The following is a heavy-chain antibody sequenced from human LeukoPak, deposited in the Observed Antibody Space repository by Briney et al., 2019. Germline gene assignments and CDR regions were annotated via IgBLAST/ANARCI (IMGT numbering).Heavy chain of an antibody. Sequence: SETLPLTCAVYGGSFSGYYWSWIRQPPGKGLEWIGEINHSGSTNYNPSLKSRVTISVDTSKNQFSLKLSSVTAADTAVYYCARGRSSHYYGSGSYKGVIDYWGQGTLVTVSS. J-gene: IGHJ4*02. CDR3: ARGRSSHYYGSGSYKGVIDY. CDR2: INHSGST. D-gene: IGHD3-10*01. V-gene: IGHV4-34*01. CDR1: GGSFSGYY.